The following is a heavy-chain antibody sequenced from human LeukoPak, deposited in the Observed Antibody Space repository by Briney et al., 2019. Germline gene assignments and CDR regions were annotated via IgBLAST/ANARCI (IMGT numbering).Heavy chain of an antibody. Sequence: WASVRVSCKASGYTFTGYYMHWVRQAPGQGLEWMGWINPNSGGTNYARKFQGRVTMTRDTSISTAYMELSRLRSDDTAVYYCARGDNWNDGVGYFDYWGEGTVVTVSS. CDR2: INPNSGGT. CDR1: GYTFTGYY. D-gene: IGHD1-20*01. CDR3: ARGDNWNDGVGYFDY. J-gene: IGHJ4*02. V-gene: IGHV1-2*02.